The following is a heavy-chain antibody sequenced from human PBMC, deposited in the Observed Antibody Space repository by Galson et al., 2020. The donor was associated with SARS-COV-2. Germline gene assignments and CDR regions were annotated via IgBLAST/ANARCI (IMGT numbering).Heavy chain of an antibody. CDR2: IYYSGST. J-gene: IGHJ6*02. D-gene: IGHD6-13*01. Sequence: ETLSLTCTVSGGSISSSSYYWGWIRQPPGKGLEWIGSIYYSGSTYYNPSLKSRVTISVDTSKNQFSLKLSSVTAADTAVYYCAVVIAAGVFMDVWGQGTTVTVSS. CDR3: AVVIAAGVFMDV. V-gene: IGHV4-39*07. CDR1: GGSISSSSYY.